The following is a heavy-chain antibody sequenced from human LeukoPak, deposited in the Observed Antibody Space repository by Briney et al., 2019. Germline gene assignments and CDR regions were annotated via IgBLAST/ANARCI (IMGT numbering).Heavy chain of an antibody. D-gene: IGHD1-26*01. V-gene: IGHV4-38-2*02. CDR1: GYSISSGYY. Sequence: SETLSLTCTVSGYSISSGYYWGWIRQPPGKGLEWIGSIYHSGSTYYNPSLKSRVTISVDTSKNQFSLKLTSVTTADTAVYYCARSTGSYYDEAFDYWGQGTLVSVSS. CDR3: ARSTGSYYDEAFDY. J-gene: IGHJ4*02. CDR2: IYHSGST.